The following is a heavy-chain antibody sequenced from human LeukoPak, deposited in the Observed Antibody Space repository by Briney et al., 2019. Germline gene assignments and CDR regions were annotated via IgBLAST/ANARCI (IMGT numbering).Heavy chain of an antibody. Sequence: GGSLRLSCAASGFTFSSYSMNWVRQAPGKGLEWVSSISSSSSYIYYADSVKGRFTISRDNAKNSLYLQMNSLRAEDTAVYYGARGDPDCSSTSCPSYYYGMDVWGQGTTVTVSS. CDR2: ISSSSSYI. CDR3: ARGDPDCSSTSCPSYYYGMDV. J-gene: IGHJ6*02. D-gene: IGHD2-2*01. V-gene: IGHV3-21*01. CDR1: GFTFSSYS.